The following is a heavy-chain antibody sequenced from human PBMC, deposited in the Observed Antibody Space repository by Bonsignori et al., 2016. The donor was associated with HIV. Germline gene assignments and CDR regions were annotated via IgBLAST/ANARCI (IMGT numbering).Heavy chain of an antibody. V-gene: IGHV3-33*06. CDR1: GFSFSSFG. CDR2: IWHDGGDK. Sequence: GESLKISCAASGFSFSSFGMHWVRQAPGKGLEWVAVIWHDGGDKYEADSVKGRFTISRDNSKNTLYLQMNSLRGEDTAVYYCAKDVVGYSYGYRRAIDIWGRGTMVTVSS. CDR3: AKDVVGYSYGYRRAIDI. D-gene: IGHD5-18*01. J-gene: IGHJ3*02.